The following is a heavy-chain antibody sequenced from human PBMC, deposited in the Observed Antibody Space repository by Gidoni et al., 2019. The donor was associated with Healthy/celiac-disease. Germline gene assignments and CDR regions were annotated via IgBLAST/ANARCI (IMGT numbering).Heavy chain of an antibody. V-gene: IGHV4-39*01. J-gene: IGHJ5*02. CDR2: IYYSGDS. Sequence: QLQLQESGPGLVMPSETLSHTCAVTGGYISRSSYYWGWVRLPPGKGLEWIGSIYYSGDSYYHPSLKSRATISVDTSKNQFSLNLNSVTAADMAVYYCARHPAAIAWFDPWGQGTLVIVSS. CDR3: ARHPAAIAWFDP. D-gene: IGHD2-2*01. CDR1: GGYISRSSYY.